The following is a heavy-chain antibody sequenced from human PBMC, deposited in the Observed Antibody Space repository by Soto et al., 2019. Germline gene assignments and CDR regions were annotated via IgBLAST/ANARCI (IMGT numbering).Heavy chain of an antibody. V-gene: IGHV3-21*01. J-gene: IGHJ3*02. Sequence: GGSLRLSCAASGFTFSSYSMNWVRQAPGKGLEWVSSISSSSSYIYYADSEKGRFTISRDNAKNSLYLQMNSLRAEETAVYYCARTQGAAATDAFDIWGQGTMVTVSS. D-gene: IGHD6-13*01. CDR2: ISSSSSYI. CDR1: GFTFSSYS. CDR3: ARTQGAAATDAFDI.